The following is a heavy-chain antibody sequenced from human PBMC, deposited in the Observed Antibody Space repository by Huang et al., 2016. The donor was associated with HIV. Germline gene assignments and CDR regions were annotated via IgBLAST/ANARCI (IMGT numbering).Heavy chain of an antibody. CDR2: SNSDGSSS. V-gene: IGHV3-74*01. CDR1: GFTFSSSW. Sequence: EVQLVESGGGLVQPGGSLRLSCAASGFTFSSSWMHWVRQGPGKGLVGVSRSNSDGSSSGYADSVKGRFTISRDNAKNTLYLQMNSLRAEDTAVYYCVRDPRIQSWLNYFDYWGQGTLVSVSS. J-gene: IGHJ4*02. CDR3: VRDPRIQSWLNYFDY. D-gene: IGHD3-22*01.